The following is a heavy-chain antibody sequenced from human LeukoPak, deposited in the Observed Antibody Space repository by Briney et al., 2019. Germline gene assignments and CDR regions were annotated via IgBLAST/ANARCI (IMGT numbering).Heavy chain of an antibody. Sequence: GGPLRLSCAASGFTFDDYAMHWVRQAPGKGLEWVSGISWNSGSIGYADSVKGRFTISRDNAKNSLYLQMNSLRAEDTALYYCAKDIWATGYYMILDYWGQGTLVTVSS. V-gene: IGHV3-9*01. CDR3: AKDIWATGYYMILDY. J-gene: IGHJ4*02. D-gene: IGHD3-9*01. CDR1: GFTFDDYA. CDR2: ISWNSGSI.